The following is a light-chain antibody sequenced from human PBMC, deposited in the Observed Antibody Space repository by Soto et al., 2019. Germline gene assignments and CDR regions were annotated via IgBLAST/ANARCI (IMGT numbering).Light chain of an antibody. CDR1: ISDVGGYNS. CDR2: EVS. V-gene: IGLV2-14*03. J-gene: IGLJ1*01. Sequence: QSVMTQAASVSGSPGQSIPVSCTGTISDVGGYNSVSWYQQHPGKPPKLIIYEVSNRPSGVSDRFSGSKSGNTASLTISGLQAEDEADYYCSSYTSTSSYVFATGTKVTV. CDR3: SSYTSTSSYV.